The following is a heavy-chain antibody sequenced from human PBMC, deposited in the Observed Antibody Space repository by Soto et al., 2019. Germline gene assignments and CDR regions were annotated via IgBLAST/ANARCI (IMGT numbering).Heavy chain of an antibody. CDR2: INPNSGGT. CDR3: ARVVGYCSGGSCAFDY. V-gene: IGHV1-2*04. D-gene: IGHD2-15*01. CDR1: GYTFTGYY. Sequence: QVQLVQSGAEVKKPGASVKVSCKASGYTFTGYYMHWVRQAPGQGLEWMGWINPNSGGTNYAQKFQGWVTMTRDTSISTAYMELSRLRSDDTAVYYCARVVGYCSGGSCAFDYWGQGTLVTVSS. J-gene: IGHJ4*02.